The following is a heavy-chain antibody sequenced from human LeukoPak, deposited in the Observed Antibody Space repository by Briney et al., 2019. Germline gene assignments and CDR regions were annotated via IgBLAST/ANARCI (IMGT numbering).Heavy chain of an antibody. CDR2: ISAYNGNT. D-gene: IGHD6-13*01. CDR3: ARVRDSSSWYDYYYGMDV. V-gene: IGHV1-18*01. J-gene: IGHJ6*02. CDR1: GYTFTSYG. Sequence: WASVKVSCKASGYTFTSYGISWVRQAPGQGLEWMGWISAYNGNTNYAQKLQGRVTMTTDTSTSTAYMELRSLRSDDTAVYYCARVRDSSSWYDYYYGMDVWGQGTTVTVSS.